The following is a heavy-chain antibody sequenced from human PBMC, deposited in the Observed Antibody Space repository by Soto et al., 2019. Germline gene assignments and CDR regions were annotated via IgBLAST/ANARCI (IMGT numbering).Heavy chain of an antibody. J-gene: IGHJ1*01. CDR2: ISYSGNT. Sequence: QVQLQESGPGLVKPSQTLSLTCSVSGDSVTSGDYYWTWVRQSPGKGLEWIGYISYSGNTAYNPSLSSRLTISLDTSKNHFSPKLHAATAADTAVYYCARGDYFNRSGYYYFQPWGQGTPVTVSS. D-gene: IGHD3-22*01. CDR3: ARGDYFNRSGYYYFQP. V-gene: IGHV4-30-4*01. CDR1: GDSVTSGDYY.